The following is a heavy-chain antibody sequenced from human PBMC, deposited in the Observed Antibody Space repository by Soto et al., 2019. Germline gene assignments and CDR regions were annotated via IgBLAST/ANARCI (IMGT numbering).Heavy chain of an antibody. CDR1: GFTFSTHW. CDR2: INSDASHT. J-gene: IGHJ5*02. V-gene: IGHV3-74*02. D-gene: IGHD2-2*01. Sequence: EVQLVESGGGLVQPGGSLRLSCAASGFTFSTHWMHWIRQVPGKGREWVSRINSDASHTYYADSVKGRFTISRDNAKNTLHLEINSLRAEDTPVYYCVRYGHSITTNCYGNGFDPWGEGTLVTVSS. CDR3: VRYGHSITTNCYGNGFDP.